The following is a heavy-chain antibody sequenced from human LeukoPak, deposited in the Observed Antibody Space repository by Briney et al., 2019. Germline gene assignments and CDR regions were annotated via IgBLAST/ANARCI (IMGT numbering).Heavy chain of an antibody. CDR3: AASWTEVY. CDR1: GLKFDDYA. CDR2: ISWNSGSI. D-gene: IGHD1-1*01. V-gene: IGHV3-9*01. Sequence: GRSLRLSCVASGLKFDDYAMQWVRQAPGKGLEWVSGISWNSGSIAYADSVRGRFTISRDNAKNSLYLQMNSLRPEDTAFYYCAASWTEVYWGQGILVTVSS. J-gene: IGHJ4*02.